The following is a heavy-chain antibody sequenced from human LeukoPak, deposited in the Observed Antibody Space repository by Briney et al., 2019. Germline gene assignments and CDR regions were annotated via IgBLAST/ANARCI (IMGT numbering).Heavy chain of an antibody. CDR3: AREKYEGSGSHYFALDV. D-gene: IGHD3-10*01. CDR2: IWFDGSNK. V-gene: IGHV3-33*07. Sequence: GGSLRLPCEASGRTIGLYGMFWVRQAPGKGLEWVAAIWFDGSNKYYADSVKGRFTISRDNSRNTVLLQMDSLSAEDTAVYYCAREKYEGSGSHYFALDVWGQGTMVIVSS. CDR1: GRTIGLYG. J-gene: IGHJ6*02.